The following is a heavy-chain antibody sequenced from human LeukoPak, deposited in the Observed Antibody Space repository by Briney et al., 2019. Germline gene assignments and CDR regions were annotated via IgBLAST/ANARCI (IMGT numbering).Heavy chain of an antibody. CDR2: IIPIFGTA. V-gene: IGHV1-69*13. CDR1: GGTFSSYA. J-gene: IGHJ6*04. Sequence: ASVKVSCTASGGTFSSYAISWVRQAPGQGLEWMGGIIPIFGTANYAQKFQGRVTITADESTSTAYMELSSLRSEDTAVYYCATNVDYSGYELGIGTFYYGMDVWGKGTTVTVSS. D-gene: IGHD5-12*01. CDR3: ATNVDYSGYELGIGTFYYGMDV.